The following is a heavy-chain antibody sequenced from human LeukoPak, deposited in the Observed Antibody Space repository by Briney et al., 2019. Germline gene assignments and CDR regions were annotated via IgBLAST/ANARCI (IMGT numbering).Heavy chain of an antibody. CDR1: GFTFSSYA. J-gene: IGHJ3*02. Sequence: PGGSLRLSCAASGFTFSSYAMSWVRQAPGKGLEWVSAISGSGGSTYYADSVKGRFTISRDNSKNTLYLQMNSLSAEDTAVYYCAKDLWPVGGSPPYAFDIWGQGTMVTVSS. CDR2: ISGSGGST. V-gene: IGHV3-23*01. CDR3: AKDLWPVGGSPPYAFDI. D-gene: IGHD1-26*01.